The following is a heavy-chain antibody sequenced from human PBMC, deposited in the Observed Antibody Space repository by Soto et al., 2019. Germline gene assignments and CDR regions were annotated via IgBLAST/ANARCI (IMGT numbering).Heavy chain of an antibody. Sequence: QITLKESGPTLVKPTQTLTLTGTFSGFSLTTSGVGVGWIRQSPGKALEWLALIYWNDDQWYSPSLKSRLTITKDTSKNQVVLKMTNMDPVDTATYFCARSRRITMIGVVSWFDPWGQGTLVTVSS. CDR1: GFSLTTSGVG. D-gene: IGHD3-3*01. CDR2: IYWNDDQ. V-gene: IGHV2-5*01. J-gene: IGHJ5*02. CDR3: ARSRRITMIGVVSWFDP.